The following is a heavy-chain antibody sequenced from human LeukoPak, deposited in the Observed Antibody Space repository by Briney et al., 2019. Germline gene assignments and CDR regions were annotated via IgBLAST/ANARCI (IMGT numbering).Heavy chain of an antibody. Sequence: SETLSLTCAVYGGSFSGYYWSWIRQPPGKGLEWIGYISYSGSTNYNPSLKSRGTISVDTSKKQFSLKLSSVTAADAALYYCERQQSSGYYYFDYWGQGTLVTVSS. D-gene: IGHD3-22*01. CDR2: ISYSGST. V-gene: IGHV4-59*08. CDR1: GGSFSGYY. J-gene: IGHJ4*02. CDR3: ERQQSSGYYYFDY.